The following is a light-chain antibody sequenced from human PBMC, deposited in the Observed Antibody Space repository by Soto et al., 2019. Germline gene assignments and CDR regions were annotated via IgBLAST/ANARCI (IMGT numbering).Light chain of an antibody. Sequence: QSALTQPASVSGSPGQSITISCTGTSSDVGGYNYVSWYQQHPGKAPKLMIYDVSKRPSGVSNRFSGSKSGNTASLTLSGVQAEDEADYYCSSYTSSSTLVVFGGGTKLTVL. CDR3: SSYTSSSTLVV. V-gene: IGLV2-14*01. J-gene: IGLJ2*01. CDR2: DVS. CDR1: SSDVGGYNY.